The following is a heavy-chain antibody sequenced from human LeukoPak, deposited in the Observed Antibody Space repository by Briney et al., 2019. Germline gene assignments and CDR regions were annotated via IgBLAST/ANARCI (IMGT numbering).Heavy chain of an antibody. V-gene: IGHV1-2*06. Sequence: ASVKVSCKASGYTFTGYYMHWVRQAPGQGLEWMGRINPNSGGTNYAQKFQGRVTMTRDTSISTAYMELSRLRSDGTAVYYCARITIFGVVNRSGIDYWGQGTLVTVSS. CDR3: ARITIFGVVNRSGIDY. D-gene: IGHD3-3*01. CDR1: GYTFTGYY. CDR2: INPNSGGT. J-gene: IGHJ4*02.